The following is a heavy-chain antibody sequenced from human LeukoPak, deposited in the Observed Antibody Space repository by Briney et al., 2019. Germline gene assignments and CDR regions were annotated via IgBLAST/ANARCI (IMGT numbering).Heavy chain of an antibody. J-gene: IGHJ4*02. CDR1: GFTFSTYW. CDR3: VREPRVPLHPYSSGVFDN. V-gene: IGHV3-74*01. Sequence: GGSLRLSCAASGFTFSTYWMHWARQAPGKGLMWVSRIISDGSSTSYADSVKGRFTISRDNAKNTLYLQMNSLRAEDTALYYCVREPRVPLHPYSSGVFDNWGQGTLVTVSS. CDR2: IISDGSST. D-gene: IGHD6-19*01.